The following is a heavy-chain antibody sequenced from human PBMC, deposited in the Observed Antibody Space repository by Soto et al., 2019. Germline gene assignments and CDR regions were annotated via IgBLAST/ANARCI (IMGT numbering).Heavy chain of an antibody. V-gene: IGHV4-34*01. CDR1: GGSFSGYY. CDR2: INHSGST. CDR3: ARGATIYGMDV. D-gene: IGHD1-1*01. J-gene: IGHJ6*02. Sequence: KPSETLSLTCAVYGGSFSGYYWSWIRQPPGKGLEWIGEINHSGSTNYNPSLKSRVTISVDTSKNQFSLKLSSVTAADTAVYYCARGATIYGMDVWGQGTTVTVSS.